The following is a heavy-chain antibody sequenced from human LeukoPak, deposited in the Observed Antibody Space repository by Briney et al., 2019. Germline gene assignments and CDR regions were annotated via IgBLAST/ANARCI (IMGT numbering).Heavy chain of an antibody. CDR2: IKPDGSEK. CDR3: ARDSSGWYYFDY. J-gene: IGHJ4*02. CDR1: GFTFSTYG. V-gene: IGHV3-7*01. D-gene: IGHD6-19*01. Sequence: PGGSLRLSCAASGFTFSTYGMTWVRQAPGKGLEWVANIKPDGSEKYYVDSVKGRFTISRDNAKNSLYLQMNSLRAEDTAVYYCARDSSGWYYFDYWGQGILVTVSS.